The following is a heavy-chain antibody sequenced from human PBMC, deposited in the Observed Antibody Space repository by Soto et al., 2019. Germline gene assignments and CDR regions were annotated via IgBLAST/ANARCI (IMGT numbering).Heavy chain of an antibody. J-gene: IGHJ4*02. CDR1: GGSISSSSYY. CDR3: ARQLSIAARPTDFDY. V-gene: IGHV4-39*01. CDR2: IYYSGST. D-gene: IGHD6-6*01. Sequence: SETLSLTCTVSGGSISSSSYYWGWIRQPPGKGLEWIGSIYYSGSTYYNPSLKSRVTISVDTSKNQFSLKLSSVTAADTAVYYCARQLSIAARPTDFDYWGQGTLVTVSS.